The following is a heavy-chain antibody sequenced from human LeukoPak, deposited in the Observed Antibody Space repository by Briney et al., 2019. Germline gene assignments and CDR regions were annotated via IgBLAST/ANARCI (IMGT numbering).Heavy chain of an antibody. CDR1: GGSISSGGYY. CDR3: AREPLYSVAFDY. Sequence: SQTLSLTCTASGGSISSGGYYWSWIRQHPGKGLEWIGYIYYSGSTYYNPSLKSRVTISVDTSKNQFSLKLSSVTAADTAVYYCAREPLYSVAFDYWGQGTLVTVSS. J-gene: IGHJ4*02. CDR2: IYYSGST. V-gene: IGHV4-31*03. D-gene: IGHD6-19*01.